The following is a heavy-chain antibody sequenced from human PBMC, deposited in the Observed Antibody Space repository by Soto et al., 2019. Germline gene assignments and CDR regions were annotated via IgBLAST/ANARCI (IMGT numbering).Heavy chain of an antibody. CDR2: ISAYNGNT. CDR3: ARDYYDSSGYYYYYGMDV. CDR1: GYTFTSYG. V-gene: IGHV1-18*01. D-gene: IGHD3-22*01. Sequence: GASVKVCCKASGYTFTSYGISWVRQAPGQGLEWMGWISAYNGNTNYAQKLQGRVTMTTDTSTSTAYMELRSLRSDDTAVYYCARDYYDSSGYYYYYGMDVWGQGTTVTVSS. J-gene: IGHJ6*02.